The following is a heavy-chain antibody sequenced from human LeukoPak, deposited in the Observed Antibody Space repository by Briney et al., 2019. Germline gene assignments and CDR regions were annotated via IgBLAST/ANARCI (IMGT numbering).Heavy chain of an antibody. J-gene: IGHJ4*02. Sequence: GGSLRLSCAASGFTISGFFMTWVRQALGKWLEWVANIKEDGSEKYYVDSVRGRFTISRDNAKNSLYLQMNNLRAEDTAVYYCARPFGNGWFLRDYWGRGTLVTVSS. D-gene: IGHD6-19*01. CDR3: ARPFGNGWFLRDY. CDR2: IKEDGSEK. V-gene: IGHV3-7*01. CDR1: GFTISGFF.